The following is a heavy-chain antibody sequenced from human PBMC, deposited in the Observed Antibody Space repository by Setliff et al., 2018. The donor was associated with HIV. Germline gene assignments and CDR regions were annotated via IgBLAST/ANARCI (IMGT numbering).Heavy chain of an antibody. Sequence: SETLSLTCTVSGGSISSSSYYWGWIRRPPGKGLEWIGNIYYSGSTYYNPSLKSRVTISVDTSGNQFSLRLNSVTAADTAVYYCARYRYYYDSSGYGRWFDPWGQGTLVTVSS. D-gene: IGHD3-22*01. J-gene: IGHJ5*02. CDR3: ARYRYYYDSSGYGRWFDP. CDR1: GGSISSSSYY. V-gene: IGHV4-39*01. CDR2: IYYSGST.